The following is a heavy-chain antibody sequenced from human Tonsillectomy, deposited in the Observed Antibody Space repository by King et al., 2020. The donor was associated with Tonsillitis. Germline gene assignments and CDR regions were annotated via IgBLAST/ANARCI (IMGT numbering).Heavy chain of an antibody. CDR3: TTITGNPGAYYFDY. Sequence: VQLVESGGGLVKPGGSLRLSCAPSGFTFTKAWMNWVRQAPGRGLEWVSRIKRKTDGGTTDYAPPVKGRFTVSRDESKNTLYLQMNRLRHEDTPVYYCTTITGNPGAYYFDYLGQGTLVTVSP. CDR2: IKRKTDGGTT. D-gene: IGHD1-14*01. V-gene: IGHV3-15*01. J-gene: IGHJ4*02. CDR1: GFTFTKAW.